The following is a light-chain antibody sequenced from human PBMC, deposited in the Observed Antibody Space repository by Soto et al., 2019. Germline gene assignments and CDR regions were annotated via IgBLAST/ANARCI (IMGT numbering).Light chain of an antibody. V-gene: IGLV1-40*01. CDR2: SDN. Sequence: QTVVTQPPSVSGAPGQRVTISCTGSSSNIGAGYDVHWYQQLPGAAPTLLIYSDNQRPSGVPDRFSGSKSGTSASLAISGLQSEDEADYYCAAWDDSLNGSNWVFGGGTKLTVL. J-gene: IGLJ3*02. CDR3: AAWDDSLNGSNWV. CDR1: SSNIGAGYD.